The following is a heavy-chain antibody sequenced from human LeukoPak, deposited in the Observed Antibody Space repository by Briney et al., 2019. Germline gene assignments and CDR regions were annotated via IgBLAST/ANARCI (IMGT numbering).Heavy chain of an antibody. CDR3: AGTRRGYSGYDLNY. J-gene: IGHJ4*02. Sequence: ASVTVSCTASGGTFSSYAISWVRQAPGQGLEWMGGIIPIFGTANYAQKFQGRVTITADKSTSTAYMELSSLRSEDTAVYYCAGTRRGYSGYDLNYWGQGTLVTVSS. CDR1: GGTFSSYA. V-gene: IGHV1-69*06. CDR2: IIPIFGTA. D-gene: IGHD5-12*01.